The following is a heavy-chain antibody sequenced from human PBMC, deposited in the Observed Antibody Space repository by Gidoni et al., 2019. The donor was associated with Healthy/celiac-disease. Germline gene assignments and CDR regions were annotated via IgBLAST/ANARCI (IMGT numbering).Heavy chain of an antibody. V-gene: IGHV4-39*01. CDR1: GGSISSSSYY. CDR3: ARLRYSREHDAFDI. Sequence: QLQLQESGPGLVKPSETLLLTCPVSGGSISSSSYYWGWIRQPPGKGLEWIGSIYYSGSTYYNPSLKSRVTISVDTSKNQFSLKLSSVTAADTAVYYCARLRYSREHDAFDIWGQGTMVTVSS. CDR2: IYYSGST. D-gene: IGHD6-13*01. J-gene: IGHJ3*02.